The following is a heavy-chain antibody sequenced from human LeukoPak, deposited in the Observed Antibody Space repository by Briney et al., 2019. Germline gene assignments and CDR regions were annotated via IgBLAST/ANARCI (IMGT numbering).Heavy chain of an antibody. CDR2: INSDGSST. V-gene: IGHV3-74*01. CDR3: ARDLLVPPWYFDL. J-gene: IGHJ2*01. CDR1: GFTFNSYW. Sequence: PGGSLRLSCAASGFTFNSYWMHWVRQVPGRGLVWVSRINSDGSSTNYADSVKGRFTISRDNVKNTLYLQMNSLRAEDTAVYYCARDLLVPPWYFDLWGRGTLVTVSS. D-gene: IGHD2-15*01.